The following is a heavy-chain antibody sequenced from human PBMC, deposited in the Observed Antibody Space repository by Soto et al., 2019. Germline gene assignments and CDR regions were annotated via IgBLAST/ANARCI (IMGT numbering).Heavy chain of an antibody. V-gene: IGHV5-51*01. CDR1: GYSFTSYW. CDR2: IYPGDSDT. Sequence: GESLKISCKGSGYSFTSYWIGWVRQMPGKGLEWMGIIYPGDSDTRYSPPFQGQVTISAEKSISTAYLQRSSLKASDTAMYDCARSPAPPLIAAAGTRYYYDIDVWGQGTTVTVSS. J-gene: IGHJ6*02. D-gene: IGHD6-13*01. CDR3: ARSPAPPLIAAAGTRYYYDIDV.